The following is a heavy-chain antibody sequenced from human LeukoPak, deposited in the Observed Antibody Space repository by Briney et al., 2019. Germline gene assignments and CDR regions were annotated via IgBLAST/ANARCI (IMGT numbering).Heavy chain of an antibody. CDR3: ARGLRGSYLPPYFDY. CDR2: IYYSGST. CDR1: GGPISSHY. V-gene: IGHV4-59*11. Sequence: KSSETLSLTCTVSGGPISSHYWSWIRQPPGKGLEWIGYIYYSGSTNYNPSLKSRVTISVDTSKNQFSLKLSSVTAADTTVYYCARGLRGSYLPPYFDYWGQGTLVTVSS. D-gene: IGHD1-26*01. J-gene: IGHJ4*02.